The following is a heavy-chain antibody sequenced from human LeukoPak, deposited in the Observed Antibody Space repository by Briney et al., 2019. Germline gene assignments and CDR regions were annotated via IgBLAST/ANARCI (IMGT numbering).Heavy chain of an antibody. J-gene: IGHJ4*02. Sequence: PGGSLRLSCAASGFTFSSYWMHWVRQAPGKGLVWVSRINNDGSSTTYADSVKGRFTISRDNAKNTLYLQMNSLGAEDTAVYYCAKEYDRRERGDYWGQGTLVTVSS. D-gene: IGHD3-22*01. CDR2: INNDGSST. CDR1: GFTFSSYW. CDR3: AKEYDRRERGDY. V-gene: IGHV3-74*01.